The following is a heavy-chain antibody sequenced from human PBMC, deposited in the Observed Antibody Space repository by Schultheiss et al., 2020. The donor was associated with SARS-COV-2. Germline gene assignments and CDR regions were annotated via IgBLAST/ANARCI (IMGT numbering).Heavy chain of an antibody. CDR3: ARVATVTTGYHFDY. V-gene: IGHV4-4*07. CDR1: GGSISSYY. Sequence: SQTLSLTCTVSGGSISSYYWSWIRQPAGKGLEWIGRIYTSGSTNYNPSLKSRVTMSVDTSKNQFSLKLSSVTAADTAVYYCARVATVTTGYHFDYWGQGTLVTVSS. J-gene: IGHJ4*02. CDR2: IYTSGST. D-gene: IGHD4-17*01.